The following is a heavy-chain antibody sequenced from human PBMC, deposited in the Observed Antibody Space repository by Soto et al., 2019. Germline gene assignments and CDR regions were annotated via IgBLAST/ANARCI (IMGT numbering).Heavy chain of an antibody. CDR3: ARVRWFGEPPHYYYGMDV. Sequence: ASVKVSCKASGYTFTSYYMYWVQQAPGQGLEWMGIINPSGGSTSYAQKFQGRVTMTRDTSTSTVYMELSSLRSEDTAVYYCARVRWFGEPPHYYYGMDVWGQGTTVTVSS. D-gene: IGHD3-10*01. CDR2: INPSGGST. J-gene: IGHJ6*02. V-gene: IGHV1-46*01. CDR1: GYTFTSYY.